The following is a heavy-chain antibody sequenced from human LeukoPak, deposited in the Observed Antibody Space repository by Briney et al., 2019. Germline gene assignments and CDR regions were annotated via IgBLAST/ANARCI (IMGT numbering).Heavy chain of an antibody. CDR1: GFTFSSYG. V-gene: IGHV3-30*18. J-gene: IGHJ4*02. CDR2: ISYDGSNK. D-gene: IGHD3-3*01. CDR3: AKDRAIFDY. Sequence: GRSLRLSCAASGFTFSSYGVHWVRQAPGKGLEWVAVISYDGSNKYYADSVKGRFTISRDNSKNTLYLQMNSLRAEDTAVYYCAKDRAIFDYWGQGTLVTVSS.